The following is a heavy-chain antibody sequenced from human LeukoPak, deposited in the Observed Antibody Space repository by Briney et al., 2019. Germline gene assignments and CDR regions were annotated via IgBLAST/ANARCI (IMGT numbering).Heavy chain of an antibody. D-gene: IGHD3-22*01. V-gene: IGHV4-59*01. CDR1: GGSISCYY. CDR3: ARGTYYYDSSGYYYFDY. Sequence: SETLSLTCTVSGGSISCYYWSWIRQPPGKGLEWIGYIYYSGSTNYNPSLKSRVTISVDTSKNQFSLKLSSVTAADTAVYYCARGTYYYDSSGYYYFDYWGQGTLVTVSS. CDR2: IYYSGST. J-gene: IGHJ4*02.